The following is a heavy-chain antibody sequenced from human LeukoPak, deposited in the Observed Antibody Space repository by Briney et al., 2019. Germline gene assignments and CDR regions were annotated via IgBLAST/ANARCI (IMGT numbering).Heavy chain of an antibody. J-gene: IGHJ4*02. V-gene: IGHV4-4*07. Sequence: SETLSLTCTVSTGSINSYYWGWVRQPAGKGLEWIGRIYTSGTTNYSPSLKSRLSMSVDTSKNQFSLRLRSVTAADTAVDYCGRQGYTAIYYFLDYWSQGTPVTVSS. D-gene: IGHD1-26*01. CDR3: GRQGYTAIYYFLDY. CDR1: TGSINSYY. CDR2: IYTSGTT.